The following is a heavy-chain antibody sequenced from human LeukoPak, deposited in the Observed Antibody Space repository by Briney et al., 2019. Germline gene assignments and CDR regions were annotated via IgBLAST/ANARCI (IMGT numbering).Heavy chain of an antibody. J-gene: IGHJ6*04. D-gene: IGHD2-2*01. Sequence: GSSVKVSCKASGGTFSSYAISWVRQAPGQGLEWMGEIIPIFGTANYAQKFQGRVTITADKSTSTAYMELSSLRSEDTAVYYCARDNIVVVPAAMGNYYYYGMDVWGKGTTVTVSS. V-gene: IGHV1-69*06. CDR3: ARDNIVVVPAAMGNYYYYGMDV. CDR2: IIPIFGTA. CDR1: GGTFSSYA.